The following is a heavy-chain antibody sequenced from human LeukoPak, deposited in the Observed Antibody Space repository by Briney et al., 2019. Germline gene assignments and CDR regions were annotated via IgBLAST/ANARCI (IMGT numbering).Heavy chain of an antibody. D-gene: IGHD3-22*01. CDR1: GFTFSNYG. J-gene: IGHJ6*02. Sequence: GRSLRLSCAASGFTFSNYGMRWVRQAPGKGLEWVAVISYDGSNEYYADSVKGRFTISRDNSKSTLYLQMNSLRAEDTAVYYCAKAWFQHYYYYGVDVWGQGTTVTVSS. V-gene: IGHV3-30*18. CDR2: ISYDGSNE. CDR3: AKAWFQHYYYYGVDV.